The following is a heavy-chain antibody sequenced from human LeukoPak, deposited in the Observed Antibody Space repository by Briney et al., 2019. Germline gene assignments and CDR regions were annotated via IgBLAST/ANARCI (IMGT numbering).Heavy chain of an antibody. D-gene: IGHD5-18*01. CDR3: ARESWAESDTAMDGYYYYGMDV. Sequence: PGGSLRLSCAASGFTFSSYAMHWVRQAPGKGLEWVAVISYDGSNKYYADSVKGRFTISRDNSKNTLYLQMNSLRAEDTAVYYCARESWAESDTAMDGYYYYGMDVWGQGTTVTVSS. CDR2: ISYDGSNK. J-gene: IGHJ6*02. CDR1: GFTFSSYA. V-gene: IGHV3-30*04.